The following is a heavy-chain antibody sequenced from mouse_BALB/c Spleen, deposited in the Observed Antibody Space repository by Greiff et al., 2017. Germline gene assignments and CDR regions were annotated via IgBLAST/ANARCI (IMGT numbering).Heavy chain of an antibody. CDR1: GYTFTSYT. D-gene: IGHD4-1*01. V-gene: IGHV1-4*02. J-gene: IGHJ2*01. CDR2: INPSSGYT. CDR3: ARGMGRDYFDY. Sequence: QVQLQQSAAELARPGASVKMSCKASGYTFTSYTMHWVKQRPGQGLEWIGYINPSSGYTEYNQKFKDKTTLTADKSSSTAYMQLSSLTSEDSAVYYCARGMGRDYFDYWGQGTTLTVSS.